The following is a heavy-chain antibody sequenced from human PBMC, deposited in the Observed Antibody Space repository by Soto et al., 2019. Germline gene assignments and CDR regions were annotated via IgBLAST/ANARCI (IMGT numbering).Heavy chain of an antibody. CDR1: GGSFSGYY. J-gene: IGHJ4*02. V-gene: IGHV4-34*01. D-gene: IGHD6-6*01. Sequence: SETLSLTCAVYGGSFSGYYWSWIRQPPGKGLEWIGEINHSGSTNYNPSLKSRVTISVDTSKNQFSLKLSSVTAADTAVYYCARGRKGPRRAAYSSSSHDYWGQGTLVTVSS. CDR3: ARGRKGPRRAAYSSSSHDY. CDR2: INHSGST.